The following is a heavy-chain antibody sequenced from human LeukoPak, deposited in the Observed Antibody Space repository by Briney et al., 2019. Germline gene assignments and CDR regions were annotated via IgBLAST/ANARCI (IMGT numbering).Heavy chain of an antibody. Sequence: GVSLRLSCAVSGFTFSNYGMYWVRQAPGKGLEWVAVISYDGSEKYYADSVKGRFTISRDNSNNTLSVQMNSLRPEDTAVYYCARAPEGLRILSADYWGQGVLVTVSS. V-gene: IGHV3-30*03. CDR1: GFTFSNYG. J-gene: IGHJ4*02. CDR2: ISYDGSEK. CDR3: ARAPEGLRILSADY. D-gene: IGHD2/OR15-2a*01.